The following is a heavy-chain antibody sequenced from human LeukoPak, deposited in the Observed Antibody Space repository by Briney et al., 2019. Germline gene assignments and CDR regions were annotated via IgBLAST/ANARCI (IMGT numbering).Heavy chain of an antibody. CDR2: IIINGGST. J-gene: IGHJ4*02. Sequence: GGSLRLSCSASGFTFSVYAIHWVRRAPGKGLEYVSPIIINGGSTYYADSVKGRFTISRDNSKNTVSLQMSSLRAEDTALYYCVKDGLAFCGGDCYSYFDYWGQGTLVTVSS. V-gene: IGHV3-64D*06. D-gene: IGHD2-21*02. CDR1: GFTFSVYA. CDR3: VKDGLAFCGGDCYSYFDY.